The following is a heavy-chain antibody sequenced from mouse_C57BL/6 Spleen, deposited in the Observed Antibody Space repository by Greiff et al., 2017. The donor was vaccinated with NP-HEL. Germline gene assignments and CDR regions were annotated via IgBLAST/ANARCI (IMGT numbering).Heavy chain of an antibody. CDR1: GYTFTDYN. J-gene: IGHJ4*01. V-gene: IGHV1-18*01. D-gene: IGHD4-1*01. CDR2: INPNNGGT. CDR3: ARRELGRYYYAMDY. Sequence: EVQLQQSGPELVKPGASVKIPCKASGYTFTDYNMDWVKQSHGKSLEWIGDINPNNGGTIYNQKFKGKATLTVDTSSSTAYMQLSSLTSEDSAVYYCARRELGRYYYAMDYWGQGTSVTVSS.